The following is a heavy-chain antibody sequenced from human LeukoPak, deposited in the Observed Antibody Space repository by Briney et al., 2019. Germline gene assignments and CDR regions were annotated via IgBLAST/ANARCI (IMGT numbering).Heavy chain of an antibody. CDR3: VRDEGWGPWVETTPVLDS. V-gene: IGHV1-18*01. CDR2: ISGNNGRT. D-gene: IGHD1-7*01. Sequence: GASVKVSCKASGYSFRKYGLSWVRQAPGRGLEWMGWISGNNGRTEYSQTFRGRATLTTDTSTNTAYMDLRSLTSDDTAVYYCVRDEGWGPWVETTPVLDSWGQGTLVTVSS. CDR1: GYSFRKYG. J-gene: IGHJ4*02.